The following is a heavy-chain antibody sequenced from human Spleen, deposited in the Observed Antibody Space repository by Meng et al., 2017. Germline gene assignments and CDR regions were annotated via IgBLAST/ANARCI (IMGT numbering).Heavy chain of an antibody. CDR1: GYTFTSYD. V-gene: IGHV1-2*06. J-gene: IGHJ5*02. Sequence: ASVKVSCKASGYTFTSYDINWVRQAPGQGLEWMGRINPNSGGTNYAQKFQGRVTMTRDTSISTAYMELSRLRSDDTAVYYCARDLGPLYSSGWYGWGWFDPWGQGTLVTVSS. CDR3: ARDLGPLYSSGWYGWGWFDP. D-gene: IGHD6-19*01. CDR2: INPNSGGT.